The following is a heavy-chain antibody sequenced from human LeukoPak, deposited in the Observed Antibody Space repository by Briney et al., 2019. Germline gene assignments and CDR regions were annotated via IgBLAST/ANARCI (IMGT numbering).Heavy chain of an antibody. V-gene: IGHV3-48*03. CDR1: GFTFSSYE. J-gene: IGHJ4*02. CDR3: ARAAFYDSSGYCFDC. Sequence: PGGSLRLSCAASGFTFSSYEMNWVRQAPGKGLEWVSYISSSGSTIYYADSVKGRFTISRDNAKNSLYLQMNSLRAEDTAVYYCARAAFYDSSGYCFDCWGQGTLVTVSS. D-gene: IGHD3-22*01. CDR2: ISSSGSTI.